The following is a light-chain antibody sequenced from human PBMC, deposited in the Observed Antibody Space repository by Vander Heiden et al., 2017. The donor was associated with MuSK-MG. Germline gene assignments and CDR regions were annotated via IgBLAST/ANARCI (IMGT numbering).Light chain of an antibody. CDR3: HQYSNSCT. J-gene: IGKJ2*02. CDR2: DAS. CDR1: QSVSNRL. Sequence: TVLSQSPRTLSLSPGERVTLFCRASQSVSNRLLAWYQQKPGQAPRLLIYDASNRATGIPDRFSGSGSGTDFSLTISGLEPEDFAVYYCHQYSNSCTFGQGTKLEIK. V-gene: IGKV3-20*01.